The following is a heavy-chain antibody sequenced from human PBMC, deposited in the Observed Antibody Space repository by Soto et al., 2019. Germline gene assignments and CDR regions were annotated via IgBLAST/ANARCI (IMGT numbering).Heavy chain of an antibody. CDR2: IYYSGST. V-gene: IGHV4-31*03. CDR1: CGSISSGGYY. D-gene: IGHD1-26*01. Sequence: SETLSLTCTVSCGSISSGGYYWSWIRQHPGKGLEWIGYIYYSGSTYYNPSLKSRVTISVDTSKNQFSLKLSSVTAADTAVYYCAREEGGSFPGAFDIWGQGTMVTVSS. J-gene: IGHJ3*02. CDR3: AREEGGSFPGAFDI.